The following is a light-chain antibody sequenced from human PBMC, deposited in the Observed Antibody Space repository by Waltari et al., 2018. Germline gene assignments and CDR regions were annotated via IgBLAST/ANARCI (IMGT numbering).Light chain of an antibody. J-gene: IGLJ2*01. CDR2: EDS. CDR3: QAWDSLVV. CDR1: PWADEY. Sequence: SYDLTQPPSVSVSPVQTATLTCSGDPWADEYVCWYHQKPGQPPVLIIYEDSKRPSGIPERFSGSNSGNTATLTISETQAMDEGDYYCQAWDSLVVFGGGTKLTVL. V-gene: IGLV3-1*01.